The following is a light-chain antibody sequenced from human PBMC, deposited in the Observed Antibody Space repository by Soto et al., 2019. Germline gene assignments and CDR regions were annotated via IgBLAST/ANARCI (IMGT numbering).Light chain of an antibody. V-gene: IGLV1-44*01. CDR1: SSNIGSKP. CDR3: AGWDDSLNGLV. J-gene: IGLJ2*01. Sequence: QSVLTQPPSASGTPGQRVTISCSGSSSNIGSKPVNWYQQLPGAAPKLLIHNTNQRPSEVPDRFSGSKSGTSASLAISGLQSDDDVYYYCAGWDDSLNGLVFGGGTKLTVL. CDR2: NTN.